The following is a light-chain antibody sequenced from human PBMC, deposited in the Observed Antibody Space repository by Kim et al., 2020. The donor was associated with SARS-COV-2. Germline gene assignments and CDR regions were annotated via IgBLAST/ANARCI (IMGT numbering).Light chain of an antibody. V-gene: IGKV3-20*01. J-gene: IGKJ2*01. CDR2: GAS. Sequence: WSPGKRATLTCRASQSVSSSYLAWYQQKPGQAPRLLIYGASSRATGLPDRFSGSGSGTEFTLTISRLEPEDFAVYYCQQYGSSPYTFGQGTKLEI. CDR3: QQYGSSPYT. CDR1: QSVSSSY.